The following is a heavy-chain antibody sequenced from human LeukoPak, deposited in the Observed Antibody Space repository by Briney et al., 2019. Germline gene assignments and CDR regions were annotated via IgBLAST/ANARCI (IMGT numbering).Heavy chain of an antibody. Sequence: SETLSLTCTVSGGSISSGTYYWSWIRQPPGKGLEWIGYIYYSGSTNYNPSLKSRVTISVDTSKNQFSLKLSSVTAADTAVYYCARQVAVAGFDYWGQGTLVTVSS. CDR1: GGSISSGTYY. D-gene: IGHD6-19*01. V-gene: IGHV4-61*01. CDR3: ARQVAVAGFDY. J-gene: IGHJ4*02. CDR2: IYYSGST.